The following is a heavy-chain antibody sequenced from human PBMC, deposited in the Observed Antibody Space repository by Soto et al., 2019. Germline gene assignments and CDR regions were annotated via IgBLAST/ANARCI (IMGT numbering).Heavy chain of an antibody. CDR3: ARGRRTTVTIDY. Sequence: SETLSLTCTVSGGSISSGDYYWSWIRQPPGKGLEWIGYIYYSGSTYYNPSLKSRVTISVDTSKNQFSLKLSSVTAADTAVYYCARGRRTTVTIDYWGQGTLVTVSS. CDR2: IYYSGST. J-gene: IGHJ4*02. V-gene: IGHV4-30-4*01. CDR1: GGSISSGDYY. D-gene: IGHD4-17*01.